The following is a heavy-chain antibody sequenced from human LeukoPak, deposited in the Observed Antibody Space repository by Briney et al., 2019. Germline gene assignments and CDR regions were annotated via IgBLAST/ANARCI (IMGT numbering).Heavy chain of an antibody. D-gene: IGHD2-2*01. Sequence: SETLSLTCAVYGGSFSGYYWSWIRQPPGKGLEWIGEINHSGSTNYNPSLTSRVTISVDTSKNQFSLKLSSVTAADTAVYYCARGRVVVPAADYYYYYYMDVWGKGTTVTVSS. CDR2: INHSGST. V-gene: IGHV4-34*01. CDR3: ARGRVVVPAADYYYYYYMDV. CDR1: GGSFSGYY. J-gene: IGHJ6*03.